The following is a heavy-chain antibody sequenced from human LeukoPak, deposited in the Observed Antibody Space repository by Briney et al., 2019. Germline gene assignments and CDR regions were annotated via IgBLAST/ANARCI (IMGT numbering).Heavy chain of an antibody. J-gene: IGHJ4*02. Sequence: GGSLRLSCAASRFTFTDYGMHWVRQPPGKGLEWVALIWYDGSGKYYADSVKGRFTISRDNSKNTLYLQMKRLRAEHTAVYYCARDWCGGGSCYYFDHWGQGTLVTVSS. V-gene: IGHV3-33*01. CDR3: ARDWCGGGSCYYFDH. CDR1: RFTFTDYG. D-gene: IGHD2-15*01. CDR2: IWYDGSGK.